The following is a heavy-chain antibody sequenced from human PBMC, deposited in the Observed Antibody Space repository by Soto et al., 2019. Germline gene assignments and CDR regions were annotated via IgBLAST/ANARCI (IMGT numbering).Heavy chain of an antibody. CDR1: GFTFSSYG. CDR2: ISCDGSDK. J-gene: IGHJ6*02. D-gene: IGHD2-2*01. V-gene: IGHV3-30*18. Sequence: QVQLVESGGGVVQPGRSLRLSCAASGFTFSSYGMHWVRQAPGKGLEWVAVISCDGSDKYYADSVKGRFSISRDNSKNTLYMQMNSLRAADTAVYYCAKVTGYCRSSSCRRDYYDYYGMDVWGQGSTVTVSS. CDR3: AKVTGYCRSSSCRRDYYDYYGMDV.